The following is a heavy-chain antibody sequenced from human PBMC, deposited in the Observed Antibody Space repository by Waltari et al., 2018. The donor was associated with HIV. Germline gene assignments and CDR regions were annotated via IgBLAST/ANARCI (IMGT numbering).Heavy chain of an antibody. CDR3: ARKGWLGGRYFQH. CDR1: GGAISRRIYF. D-gene: IGHD6-19*01. V-gene: IGHV4-39*01. CDR2: PHYNGPT. Sequence: QLQLRESGPGLVKPSGNLSRSCIVSGGAISRRIYFWGWIRQTPGKGLEWIGSPHYNGPTHYNPSLKSRVTISIDTSKNQFSLKVTSVTAADTAAYYCARKGWLGGRYFQHWGLGTLVTVSS. J-gene: IGHJ1*01.